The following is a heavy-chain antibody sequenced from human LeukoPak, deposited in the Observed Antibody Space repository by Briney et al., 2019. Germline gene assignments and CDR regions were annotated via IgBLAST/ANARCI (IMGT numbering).Heavy chain of an antibody. Sequence: PGGSLRLSCAASGFTFSSYWMSWVRQAPGKGLEWVSSISSSSSYIYYADSVKGRFTISRDNAKNSLYLQMNSLRAEDTAVYYCARDPWSIAARPPFDYWGQGTLVTVSS. CDR1: GFTFSSYW. CDR2: ISSSSSYI. D-gene: IGHD6-6*01. CDR3: ARDPWSIAARPPFDY. J-gene: IGHJ4*02. V-gene: IGHV3-21*01.